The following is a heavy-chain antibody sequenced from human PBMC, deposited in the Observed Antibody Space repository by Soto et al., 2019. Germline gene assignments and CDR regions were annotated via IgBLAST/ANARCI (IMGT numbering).Heavy chain of an antibody. CDR2: INPNNSRT. V-gene: IGHV1-2*02. CDR3: AREDADRGAFDF. Sequence: ASVKVSCKASGYTFTDSFIHWVRQAPGQGLEWMGWINPNNSRTTFAPNFQGRVTLGRDTSINTAYMRLSRLRSDDAAVYYCAREDADRGAFDFWGQGTLVTVPA. J-gene: IGHJ4*02. CDR1: GYTFTDSF.